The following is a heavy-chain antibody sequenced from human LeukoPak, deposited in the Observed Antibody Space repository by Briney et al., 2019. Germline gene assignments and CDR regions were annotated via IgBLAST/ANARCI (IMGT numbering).Heavy chain of an antibody. CDR2: INHSGST. D-gene: IGHD2-15*01. Sequence: PSETLSLTCAVSGGSFSGYYWSWIRQPPGKGLEWIGEINHSGSTNYNPYLKSRVTISVDTSKNQFSLKLSSVTAADTAVYYCARGRTPGHWGQGTLVTVSS. CDR1: GGSFSGYY. V-gene: IGHV4-34*01. CDR3: ARGRTPGH. J-gene: IGHJ4*02.